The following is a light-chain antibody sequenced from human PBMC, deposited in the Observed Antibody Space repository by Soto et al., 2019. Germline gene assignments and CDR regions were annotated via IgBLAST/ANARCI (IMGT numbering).Light chain of an antibody. Sequence: DIQMTQSPSSLSASVGDRVTITCRASQSITTYLNWYQQTLGEAPKLLIYAASRLQIGVPSRFSGSGSGTDFTLTITSLQPEDFATYYCQQYNSYPITFGQGTRLEIK. J-gene: IGKJ5*01. V-gene: IGKV1-39*01. CDR2: AAS. CDR3: QQYNSYPIT. CDR1: QSITTY.